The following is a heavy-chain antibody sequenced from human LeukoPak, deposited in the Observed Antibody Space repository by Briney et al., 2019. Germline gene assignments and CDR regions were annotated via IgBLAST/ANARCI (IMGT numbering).Heavy chain of an antibody. Sequence: PGGSLRLSCAASGFTFSSYSLNWVRQAPGKGLEWVSSITTSSSYIYYADSVKGRFTISRDNAKNSLSLQMNSLRAEDTAVYYCVREIIRLGQDDYFDHWGQGTLVTVSS. V-gene: IGHV3-21*01. D-gene: IGHD3-3*02. J-gene: IGHJ4*02. CDR3: VREIIRLGQDDYFDH. CDR2: ITTSSSYI. CDR1: GFTFSSYS.